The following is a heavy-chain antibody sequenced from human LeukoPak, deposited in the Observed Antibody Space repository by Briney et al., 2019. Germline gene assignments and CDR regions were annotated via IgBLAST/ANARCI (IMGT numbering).Heavy chain of an antibody. J-gene: IGHJ4*02. CDR3: ARMVREYYFDY. CDR2: IYYSGST. Sequence: SETLSLTCTVSGGSISSYYWSWIRQPPGKGLEWIGYIYYSGSTNYNPSLKSRVTISVDTSKNQFSLKLSSVTAADTAVYYRARMVREYYFDYWGQGTLVTVSS. V-gene: IGHV4-59*08. D-gene: IGHD3-10*01. CDR1: GGSISSYY.